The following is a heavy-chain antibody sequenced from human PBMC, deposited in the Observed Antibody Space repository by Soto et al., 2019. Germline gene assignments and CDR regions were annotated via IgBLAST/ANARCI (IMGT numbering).Heavy chain of an antibody. CDR3: ARDVSPGSSSLYLDAFDN. V-gene: IGHV3-7*05. J-gene: IGHJ3*02. CDR2: INRDGSKK. CDR1: GFTLSAYW. Sequence: ESVGDLVQPEGSLRLSCAASGFTLSAYWMTWVRQAPGKGLEWVANINRDGSKKSYLDSVRGRFTISRDNVGNSLYLQMDSLRADDTALYYCARDVSPGSSSLYLDAFDNWGQGTMVTVSS. D-gene: IGHD6-13*01.